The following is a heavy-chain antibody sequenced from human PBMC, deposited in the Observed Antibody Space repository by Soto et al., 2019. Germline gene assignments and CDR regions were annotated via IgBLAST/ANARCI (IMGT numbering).Heavy chain of an antibody. CDR1: GGSISSYY. CDR3: ARAPGRGLGSDY. D-gene: IGHD4-17*01. J-gene: IGHJ4*02. V-gene: IGHV4-59*01. CDR2: IYYSGST. Sequence: LSLTCTVSGGSISSYYWSWIRQPPGKGLEWIGYIYYSGSTNYNPSLKSRVTISVDTSKNQFSLKLSSVTAADTAVYYCARAPGRGLGSDYWGQGTLVTVSS.